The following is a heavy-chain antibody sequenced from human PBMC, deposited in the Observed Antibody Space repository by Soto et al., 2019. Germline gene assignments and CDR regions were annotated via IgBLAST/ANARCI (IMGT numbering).Heavy chain of an antibody. CDR1: GFTFGSYA. J-gene: IGHJ4*02. V-gene: IGHV3-23*01. CDR2: ISGSGGNT. CDR3: AKDPGGQQLVMGFYYY. D-gene: IGHD6-13*01. Sequence: PGGSLRLSCAASGFTFGSYAMSWVRQAPGKGLEWVSAISGSGGNTYYADSVKGRFTISRDNSKNTLYLQMNSLRAEDTAVYYCAKDPGGQQLVMGFYYYWGQGTLVTVSS.